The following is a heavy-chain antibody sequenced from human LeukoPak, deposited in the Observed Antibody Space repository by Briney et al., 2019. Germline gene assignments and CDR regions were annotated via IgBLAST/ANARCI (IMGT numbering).Heavy chain of an antibody. CDR1: GYTFTSYG. Sequence: ASVKVSCKASGYTFTSYGISWVRQAPGQGLEWMGWISAYNGNTNYAQKLQGRVTMTTDTSMSTAYMELRSLRSDDTAVYYCARENDYYDSSGYYPDAFDIWGQGTMVTVSS. CDR2: ISAYNGNT. D-gene: IGHD3-22*01. CDR3: ARENDYYDSSGYYPDAFDI. J-gene: IGHJ3*02. V-gene: IGHV1-18*01.